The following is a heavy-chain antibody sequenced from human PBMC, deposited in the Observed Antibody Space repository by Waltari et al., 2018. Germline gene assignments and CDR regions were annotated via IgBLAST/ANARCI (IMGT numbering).Heavy chain of an antibody. CDR3: ARGPRARGTPGLNGH. CDR1: GGSFSGYS. V-gene: IGHV4-34*01. CDR2: INHSGST. D-gene: IGHD3-10*01. J-gene: IGHJ1*01. Sequence: QVQLQQWGAGLLKPSETLSLTCAVYGGSFSGYSCTWIRPPPGKGLEWIGEINHSGSTNYNPSLKSRVTISVDTSKNQFSLKLSSVTAADTAVYYCARGPRARGTPGLNGHWGQGTLVTVSS.